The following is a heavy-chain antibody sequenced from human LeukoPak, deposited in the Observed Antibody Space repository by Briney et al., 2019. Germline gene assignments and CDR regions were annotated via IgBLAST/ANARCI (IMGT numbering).Heavy chain of an antibody. D-gene: IGHD4-17*01. CDR2: IKRIIDGGTT. J-gene: IGHJ4*02. Sequence: GGSLRLSCAASGFTFSSCEMNWVRQAPGKGLEWVGRIKRIIDGGTTDYAAPVKGRFTVSRDDSINTLYLQMSSLKTEDTAVYYCAAQGGSGDLRYWGQGTLVTVPS. CDR3: AAQGGSGDLRY. V-gene: IGHV3-15*01. CDR1: GFTFSSCE.